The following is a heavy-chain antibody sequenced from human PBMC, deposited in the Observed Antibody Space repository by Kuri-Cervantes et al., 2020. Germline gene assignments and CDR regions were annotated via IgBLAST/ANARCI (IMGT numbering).Heavy chain of an antibody. CDR1: GFTFSSYW. V-gene: IGHV3-74*01. CDR2: INSDGSST. Sequence: GESLKISCAASGFTFSSYWMHWVRQAPGKGLVWVSRINSDGSSTSYADSVKGRSTISRDNAKNTLYLQMNSLRAEDTAVYYCARKGGHELREPYYYGMDVRGQGTTVTVSS. D-gene: IGHD1-14*01. J-gene: IGHJ6*02. CDR3: ARKGGHELREPYYYGMDV.